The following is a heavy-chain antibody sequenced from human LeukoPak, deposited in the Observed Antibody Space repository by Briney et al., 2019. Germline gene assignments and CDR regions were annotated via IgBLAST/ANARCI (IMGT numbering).Heavy chain of an antibody. CDR2: IYDSGST. Sequence: SETLSLTCTVSGGSISSYYWSWIRQPPGKGLEWIGYIYDSGSTNYNPSLKSRVTISVDTSKNQFPLKLSSVTAADTAVYYCARGHIVATEYQRKNYYYYYMDVWGKGTTVTVSS. V-gene: IGHV4-59*12. D-gene: IGHD5-12*01. CDR3: ARGHIVATEYQRKNYYYYYMDV. CDR1: GGSISSYY. J-gene: IGHJ6*03.